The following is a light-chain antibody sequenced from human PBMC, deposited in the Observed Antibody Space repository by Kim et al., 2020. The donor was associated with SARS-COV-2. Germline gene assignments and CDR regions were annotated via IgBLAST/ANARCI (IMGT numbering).Light chain of an antibody. Sequence: SYELTQPPSVSVSPGQTASITCSGDKLGDKYACWYQQKPGQSPVLVIYQDSKRPSGIPERFSGSNSGNPATLTISGTQAMDEADYYCQAWDSRWVFGGGT. CDR2: QDS. J-gene: IGLJ3*02. V-gene: IGLV3-1*01. CDR3: QAWDSRWV. CDR1: KLGDKY.